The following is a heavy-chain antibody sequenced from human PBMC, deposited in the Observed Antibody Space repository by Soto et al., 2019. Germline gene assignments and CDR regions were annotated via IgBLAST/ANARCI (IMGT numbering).Heavy chain of an antibody. CDR3: AREDIVVVVAATRYYYYGMDV. Sequence: AAVKVSCKASGYTSTFTAYYMHWVRQAPGQGLECMVGIIPIFGTANYAQKFQGRVTITADKSTSTAYMELSSLRSEDTAVYYCAREDIVVVVAATRYYYYGMDVWGQGTTVTVSS. D-gene: IGHD2-15*01. J-gene: IGHJ6*02. CDR2: IIPIFGTA. CDR1: GYTSTFTAYY. V-gene: IGHV1-69*06.